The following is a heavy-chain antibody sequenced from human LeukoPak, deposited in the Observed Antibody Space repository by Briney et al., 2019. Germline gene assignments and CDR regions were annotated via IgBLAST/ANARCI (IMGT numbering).Heavy chain of an antibody. D-gene: IGHD2-2*01. CDR1: GYTFTSYD. CDR3: ARGRYCSSTSCYRERNWFDP. J-gene: IGHJ5*02. CDR2: MNPNSGNT. Sequence: ASVKVSCKASGYTFTSYDINWVRQATGQGLEWMGWMNPNSGNTGYAQKFQGRVTMTRNTSISTAYMELSSLRSEDTAVYCCARGRYCSSTSCYRERNWFDPWGQGTLVTVSS. V-gene: IGHV1-8*01.